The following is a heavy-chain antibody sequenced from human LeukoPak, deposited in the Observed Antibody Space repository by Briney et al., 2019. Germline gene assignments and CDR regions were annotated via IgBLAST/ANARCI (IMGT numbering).Heavy chain of an antibody. D-gene: IGHD3-22*01. CDR2: IYYSGST. CDR3: ARLNQKNSIITMIVVDLYYFDY. CDR1: GGSISSNHYY. V-gene: IGHV4-39*01. Sequence: PSETLSLTCSVSGGSISSNHYYWGWIRQPPGKGLEWIGSIYYSGSTYYNPSLKSRVTISVDTSKNQFSLKLSSVTAADTAVYYCARLNQKNSIITMIVVDLYYFDYWGQGTLVTVSS. J-gene: IGHJ4*02.